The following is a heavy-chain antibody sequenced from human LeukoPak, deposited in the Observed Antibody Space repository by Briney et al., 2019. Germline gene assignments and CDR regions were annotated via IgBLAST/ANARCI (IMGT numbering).Heavy chain of an antibody. J-gene: IGHJ3*02. CDR1: GFSFSSNY. CDR2: YSGGSR. Sequence: GGSLRLSCAPSGFSFSSNYMTWIRQAPGKGLEWLSVYSGGSRYYANAGKGRFTISRDNSKNTLYLQMSSLRADDTAVYFCARGGDGYNFRFSAFDIWGQGTMVTVSS. D-gene: IGHD5-24*01. V-gene: IGHV3-53*01. CDR3: ARGGDGYNFRFSAFDI.